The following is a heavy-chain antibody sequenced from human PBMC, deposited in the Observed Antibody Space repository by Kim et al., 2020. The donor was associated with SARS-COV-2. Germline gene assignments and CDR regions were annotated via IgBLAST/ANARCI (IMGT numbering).Heavy chain of an antibody. CDR3: TNIAVAGDYNYYYGMDV. CDR2: IRSKAYGGTT. V-gene: IGHV3-49*03. CDR1: GFTFGDYA. D-gene: IGHD6-19*01. J-gene: IGHJ6*02. Sequence: GGSLRLSCTASGFTFGDYAMSWFRQAPGKGLEWVGFIRSKAYGGTTEYAASVKGRFTISRDDSKSIAYLQMNSLKTEDTAVYYCTNIAVAGDYNYYYGMDVWGQGTTVPVSS.